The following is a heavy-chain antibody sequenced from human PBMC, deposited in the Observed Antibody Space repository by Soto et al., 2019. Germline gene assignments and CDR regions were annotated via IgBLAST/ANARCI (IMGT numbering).Heavy chain of an antibody. V-gene: IGHV5-10-1*01. CDR3: ARLWGTGCSGGSCYSTWFDP. Sequence: GESPNVSCKGSGSSLTSDLISWVRQMPGKCLELMGRVAPSQSYTNYNPSFQGHVTISADKSISTAYLQWSSLKASDTAMYYCARLWGTGCSGGSCYSTWFDPWGQGTMVTVSS. CDR2: VAPSQSYT. J-gene: IGHJ5*02. D-gene: IGHD2-15*01. CDR1: GSSLTSDL.